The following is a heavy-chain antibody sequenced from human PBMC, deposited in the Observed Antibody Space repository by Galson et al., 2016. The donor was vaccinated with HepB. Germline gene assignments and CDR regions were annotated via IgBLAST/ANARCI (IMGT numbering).Heavy chain of an antibody. CDR2: LSGRGGTT. D-gene: IGHD5-18*01. CDR1: GFTFITYA. J-gene: IGHJ4*02. V-gene: IGHV3-23*01. CDR3: AKGYGLWDY. Sequence: SLRLSCAASGFTFITYAMSWVRQAPGKGLEWVSTLSGRGGTTYYAASVKGRFTVSRYNSTNTLYLQMNSLRAEYTAVYYCAKGYGLWDYWGQGTLVTVSS.